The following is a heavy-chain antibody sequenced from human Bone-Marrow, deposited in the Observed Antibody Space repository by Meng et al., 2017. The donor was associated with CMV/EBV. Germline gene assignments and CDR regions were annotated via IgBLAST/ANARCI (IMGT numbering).Heavy chain of an antibody. V-gene: IGHV1-69*05. CDR3: ARGQGYCSSTSCYRPQTDYYYYYGMDV. CDR1: GGTFSSYA. Sequence: SVNVSCKASGGTFSSYAISWVRQAPGQGLEWMGGIIPIFGTANYVQKFQGRVTITTDESTSTAYMELSRRRSEDTAVYYCARGQGYCSSTSCYRPQTDYYYYYGMDVWGQGTTVTVSS. J-gene: IGHJ6*02. D-gene: IGHD2-2*01. CDR2: IIPIFGTA.